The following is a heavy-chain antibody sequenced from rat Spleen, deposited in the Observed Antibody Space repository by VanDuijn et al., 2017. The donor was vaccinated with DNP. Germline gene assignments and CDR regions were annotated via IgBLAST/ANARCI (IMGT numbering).Heavy chain of an antibody. D-gene: IGHD1-3*01. CDR3: TKYGRDNSFDY. CDR2: INTSGTRT. CDR1: GFTFSHYY. J-gene: IGHJ2*01. V-gene: IGHV5-27*01. Sequence: EVHLVESGGGPVQPGRSLKLSCAASGFTFSHYYMAWVRQAPKTGLEWVATINTSGTRTFYADSVRGRFTISRDYAKNSLYLQMNSLKSEDTATYYCTKYGRDNSFDYWGQGVVVTVSS.